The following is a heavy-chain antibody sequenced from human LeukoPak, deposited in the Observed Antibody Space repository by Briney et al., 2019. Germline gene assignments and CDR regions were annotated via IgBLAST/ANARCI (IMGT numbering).Heavy chain of an antibody. D-gene: IGHD3-16*01. J-gene: IGHJ5*02. CDR2: IYYSGST. CDR3: ARVGDYWFDP. V-gene: IGHV4-31*03. Sequence: SQTLSLTCTVSGGSISSGGYSWSWLRQHPGKGLEWIGYIYYSGSTYYNPSLKSRVTISVDTSKNQFSLKLSSVTAADTAVYYCARVGDYWFDPWGQGTLVTVSS. CDR1: GGSISSGGYS.